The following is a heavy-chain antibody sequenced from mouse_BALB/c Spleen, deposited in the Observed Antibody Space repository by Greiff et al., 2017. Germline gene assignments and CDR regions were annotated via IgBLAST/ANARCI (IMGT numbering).Heavy chain of an antibody. CDR2: ISSGGSYT. CDR1: GFTFSSYT. J-gene: IGHJ4*01. D-gene: IGHD2-4*01. V-gene: IGHV5-6-4*01. Sequence: EVQLVESGGGLVKPGGSLKLSCAASGFTFSSYTMSWVRQTPAKRLEWVATISSGGSYTYYPDSVTGRFTISRDNAKNTLYLQMSSLKSEDTAMYYCTRDEGLRRGYAMDYWGQGTSVTVSS. CDR3: TRDEGLRRGYAMDY.